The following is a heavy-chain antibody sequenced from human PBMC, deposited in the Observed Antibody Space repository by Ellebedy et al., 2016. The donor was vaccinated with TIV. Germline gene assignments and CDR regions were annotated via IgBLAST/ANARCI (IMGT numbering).Heavy chain of an antibody. CDR1: GGSISSYY. D-gene: IGHD6-6*01. CDR2: IYYSGST. Sequence: MPSETLSLTCTVSGGSISSYYWSWIRQHPGKGLEWIGYIYYSGSTNYNPSLKSRVTISVDTSKNQFSLKLSSVTAADTAVYYCARQPRIAARYDYWGQGTLVTVSS. CDR3: ARQPRIAARYDY. V-gene: IGHV4-59*08. J-gene: IGHJ4*02.